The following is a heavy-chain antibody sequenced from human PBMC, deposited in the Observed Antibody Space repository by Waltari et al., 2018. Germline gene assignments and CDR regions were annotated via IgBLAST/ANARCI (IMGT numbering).Heavy chain of an antibody. D-gene: IGHD2-21*02. CDR3: AREIYGGNSRPFDY. CDR2: IYYNGNT. Sequence: QVQLHESGPGLVKPSETLSLPCSVSGGSTSSYFWHWIRQSPGKGLEWIGYIYYNGNTNYNPSLRSRVTISIDTSKNQFSLNLRSVTAEDTAVYYCAREIYGGNSRPFDYWGQGTLATVSS. V-gene: IGHV4-59*01. J-gene: IGHJ4*02. CDR1: GGSTSSYF.